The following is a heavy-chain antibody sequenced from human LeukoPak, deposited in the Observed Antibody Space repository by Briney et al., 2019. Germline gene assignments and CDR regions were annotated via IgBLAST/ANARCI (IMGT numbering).Heavy chain of an antibody. CDR2: ISAYNGKT. D-gene: IGHD3-10*01. CDR3: ARASPGMGSYYTNDY. J-gene: IGHJ4*02. CDR1: GYTFSNYG. Sequence: ASVKVSCKASGYTFSNYGISRMRQAPGQELEWMGGISAYNGKTNTAQRLQGRVTMTTDTSTSTAFMELRSLRSDDTAVYYCARASPGMGSYYTNDYWGQGTLVTVSS. V-gene: IGHV1-18*01.